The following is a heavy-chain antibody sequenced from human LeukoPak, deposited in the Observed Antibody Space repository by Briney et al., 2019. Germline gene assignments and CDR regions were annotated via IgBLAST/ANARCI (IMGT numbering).Heavy chain of an antibody. Sequence: SQTLSLTCTVSGGSISSGDYYWSWIRQPPGKGLEWIGYIYYSGSTYYNPSLKSRVTISVDTSKNQFSLKLSSVTAADTAVYYCARAFITIFGVVTYYFDYWGQGPWSPSPQ. V-gene: IGHV4-30-4*01. CDR1: GGSISSGDYY. CDR2: IYYSGST. J-gene: IGHJ4*02. D-gene: IGHD3-3*01. CDR3: ARAFITIFGVVTYYFDY.